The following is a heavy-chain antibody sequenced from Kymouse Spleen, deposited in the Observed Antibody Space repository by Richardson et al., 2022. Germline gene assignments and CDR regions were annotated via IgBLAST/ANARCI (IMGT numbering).Heavy chain of an antibody. J-gene: IGHJ4*02. CDR3: ARVGGDTAMVTWYFDY. V-gene: IGHV3-21*03. CDR2: ISSSSSYI. Sequence: EVQLVESGGGLVKPGGSLRLSCAASGFTFSSYSMNWVRQAPGKGLEWVSSISSSSSYIYYADSVKGRFTISRDNAKNSLYLQMNSLRAEDTAVYYCARVGGDTAMVTWYFDYWGQGTLVTVSS. D-gene: IGHD5-18,IGHD5-18*01. CDR1: GFTFSSYS.